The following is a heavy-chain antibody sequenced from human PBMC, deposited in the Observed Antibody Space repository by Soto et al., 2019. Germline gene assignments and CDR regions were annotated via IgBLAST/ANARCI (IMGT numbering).Heavy chain of an antibody. Sequence: QVQLVESGGGVVQPGRSLRLSCAASGFTFSSYGMHWVRQAPGKGLEWVAVIWYDGSNKYYADSVKGRITISRDNSKNTLYLQMNSQRAEDTAVYYCARFEDSNYPLDDDYDGMDVWGQGTTVTVAS. V-gene: IGHV3-33*01. CDR2: IWYDGSNK. D-gene: IGHD4-4*01. CDR1: GFTFSSYG. J-gene: IGHJ6*02. CDR3: ARFEDSNYPLDDDYDGMDV.